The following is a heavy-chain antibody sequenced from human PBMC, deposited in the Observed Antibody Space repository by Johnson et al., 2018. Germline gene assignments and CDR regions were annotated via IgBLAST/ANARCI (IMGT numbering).Heavy chain of an antibody. CDR2: IYSGGST. CDR1: GFTVSSNY. Sequence: VQLLESGGGLIQPGGSLRLSCAASGFTVSSNYMSWVRQAPGKGLAWVSVIYSGGSTYYADSVKGLVTITRDNSKNTLYLQMNSLRAEETAVYYCARGTTVLYYYYGMDVWGQGTTVTVSS. D-gene: IGHD4-11*01. CDR3: ARGTTVLYYYYGMDV. V-gene: IGHV3-53*01. J-gene: IGHJ6*02.